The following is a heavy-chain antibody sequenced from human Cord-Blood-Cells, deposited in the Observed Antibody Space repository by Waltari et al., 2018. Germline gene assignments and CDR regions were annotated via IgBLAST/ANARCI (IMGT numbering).Heavy chain of an antibody. J-gene: IGHJ4*02. D-gene: IGHD3-10*01. Sequence: QMQLVQSGPEVKKPGTSVKVYCKASGFTFTSSAMPWVRQARGQRLEWIGWIVVGSGNTNYAQKFQERVTITRDMSTSTAYMELSSLRSEDTAVYYCAAEHYEGSGSYYNYWGQGTLVTVSS. CDR3: AAEHYEGSGSYYNY. CDR1: GFTFTSSA. V-gene: IGHV1-58*02. CDR2: IVVGSGNT.